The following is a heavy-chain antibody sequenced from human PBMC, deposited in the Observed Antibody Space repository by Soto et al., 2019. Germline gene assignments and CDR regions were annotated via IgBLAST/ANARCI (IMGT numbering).Heavy chain of an antibody. CDR2: INPNSGGT. Sequence: QVQLVQSGAEVKKPGASVKVSCKASGYTFTGYYMHWVRQAPGQGLEWMGWINPNSGGTNYAQKFQGRVTMTRDTSISTAYLELSRLRSADAAVYYCASWSLSITMIVAPDAFDIWGQGTMVTVSS. CDR3: ASWSLSITMIVAPDAFDI. V-gene: IGHV1-2*02. J-gene: IGHJ3*02. CDR1: GYTFTGYY. D-gene: IGHD3-22*01.